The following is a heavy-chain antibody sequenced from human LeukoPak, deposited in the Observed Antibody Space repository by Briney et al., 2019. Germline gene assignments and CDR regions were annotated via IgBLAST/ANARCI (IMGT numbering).Heavy chain of an antibody. D-gene: IGHD4-17*01. CDR3: SRGAVPPDY. CDR2: ISSTAYGGTA. J-gene: IGHJ4*02. CDR1: GFTFRSYA. Sequence: PGGSLRLSCTASGFTFRSYALTWVRQAPGMGPEWVGFISSTAYGGTAEYAASVRGRFTISRDDSKSIAFLQMNSLKTEDTAMYYCSRGAVPPDYWGQGTRVTVSS. V-gene: IGHV3-49*04.